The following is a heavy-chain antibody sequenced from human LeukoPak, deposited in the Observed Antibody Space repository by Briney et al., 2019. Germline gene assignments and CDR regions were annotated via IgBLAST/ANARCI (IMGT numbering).Heavy chain of an antibody. CDR1: GFTFSNYA. Sequence: QPGGSLRLSCAASGFTFSNYAMNWVRQAPGRGLEGVSLNSGSGSSTYYADSVKGRFTISRDKSKNTLYLQMNMLRAEDTAVYYCAKDCDCDRSYPALFNAFDIWGQGTTVTVSS. CDR2: NSGSGSST. D-gene: IGHD3-10*01. V-gene: IGHV3-23*01. CDR3: AKDCDCDRSYPALFNAFDI. J-gene: IGHJ3*02.